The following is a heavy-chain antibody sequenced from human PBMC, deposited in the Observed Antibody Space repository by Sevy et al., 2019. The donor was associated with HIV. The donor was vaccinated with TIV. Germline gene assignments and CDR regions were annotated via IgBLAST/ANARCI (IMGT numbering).Heavy chain of an antibody. CDR2: IKQDMSEK. Sequence: GGSLRLSCAASGFTFSSYWMTWVRQAPGKGLEWVANIKQDMSEKYYADSVKGRFTISRDNATNSLYLQMESLRAEDTAVYYCVRAQQVTMLVVIGGLYFDFWGQGTLVTVSS. J-gene: IGHJ4*02. CDR3: VRAQQVTMLVVIGGLYFDF. CDR1: GFTFSSYW. V-gene: IGHV3-7*01. D-gene: IGHD3-22*01.